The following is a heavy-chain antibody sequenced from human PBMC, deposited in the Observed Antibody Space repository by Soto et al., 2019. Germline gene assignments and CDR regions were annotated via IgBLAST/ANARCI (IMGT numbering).Heavy chain of an antibody. CDR3: ASSGSYSPPYYYCGMDV. J-gene: IGHJ6*02. D-gene: IGHD1-26*01. CDR1: GYTFTSSY. CDR2: INPSGGST. Sequence: ASVKVSCKASGYTFTSSYMHWVRQAPGQGLEWMGIINPSGGSTSYAQKFQGRVTMTRDTSTSTVYMELSSLRSEDTAVYYCASSGSYSPPYYYCGMDVWGQGTTVTVSS. V-gene: IGHV1-46*01.